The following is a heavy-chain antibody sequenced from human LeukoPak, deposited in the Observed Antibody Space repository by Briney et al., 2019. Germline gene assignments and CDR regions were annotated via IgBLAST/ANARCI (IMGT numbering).Heavy chain of an antibody. D-gene: IGHD3-10*01. J-gene: IGHJ6*02. Sequence: GGSLRLSCAASGFTFSSYSMNWVRQAPGKGLEWVSSISSSSSYIYYADSVKGRFTISRDKAKNSLYLQMNSLRAEDTAVYYCAREGSDYYYGMDVWGQGTTVTVSS. CDR2: ISSSSSYI. CDR3: AREGSDYYYGMDV. CDR1: GFTFSSYS. V-gene: IGHV3-21*01.